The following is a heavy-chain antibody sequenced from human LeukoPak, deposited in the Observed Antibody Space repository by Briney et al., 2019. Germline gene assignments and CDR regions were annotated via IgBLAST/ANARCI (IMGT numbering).Heavy chain of an antibody. CDR2: IYPGDSDT. CDR1: GYSFTSYW. CDR3: ARQSSSYDILTGYSTNNWFDP. D-gene: IGHD3-9*01. V-gene: IGHV5-51*01. Sequence: GESLKISCKGSGYSFTSYWIGWVRQMPGKGLEWMGIIYPGDSDTRYSPSFQGQVTISADKSISTAYPQWSSLKASDTAMYYCARQSSSYDILTGYSTNNWFDPWGQGTLVTVSS. J-gene: IGHJ5*02.